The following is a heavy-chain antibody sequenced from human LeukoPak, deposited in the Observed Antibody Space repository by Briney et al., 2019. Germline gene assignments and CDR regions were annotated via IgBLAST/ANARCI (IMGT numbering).Heavy chain of an antibody. D-gene: IGHD6-19*01. J-gene: IGHJ5*02. CDR3: AKEKYSSGWNHWFDP. CDR2: ISGSGGST. CDR1: GFTFSSYA. V-gene: IGHV3-23*01. Sequence: PGGSLRLSCAASGFTFSSYAMSWVRQAPGKGLEWVSAISGSGGSTHYADSVKGRFTISRDNSKNTLYLQMNSLRAEDTAVYYCAKEKYSSGWNHWFDPWGQGTLVTVSS.